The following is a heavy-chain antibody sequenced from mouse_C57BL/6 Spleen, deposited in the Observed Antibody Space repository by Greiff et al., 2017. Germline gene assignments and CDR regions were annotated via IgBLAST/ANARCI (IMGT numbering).Heavy chain of an antibody. V-gene: IGHV1-76*01. CDR3: ARRGGPYYFDY. J-gene: IGHJ2*01. Sequence: QVQLQQSGAELVRPGASVKLSCKASGYTFTDYYINWVKQRPGQGLEWIARIYPGSGNTYYNEKFKGKATLTAEKSSSTAYMQLSSLTSEDSAVXFCARRGGPYYFDYWGQGTTRTVSS. CDR2: IYPGSGNT. CDR1: GYTFTDYY.